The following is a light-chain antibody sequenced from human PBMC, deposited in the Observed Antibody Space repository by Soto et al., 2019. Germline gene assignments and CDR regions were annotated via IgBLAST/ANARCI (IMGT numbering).Light chain of an antibody. CDR3: QQYSASPLT. V-gene: IGKV3-20*01. J-gene: IGKJ1*01. Sequence: EIVLTHSPGTLSLSPGERATLSCRASQSVANNYLAWYQQRPGQAPRLVIYDASSRATGIPDRFSASGSGADFTLTISRRGPENFAVDFCQQYSASPLTFGQGTKVDI. CDR2: DAS. CDR1: QSVANNY.